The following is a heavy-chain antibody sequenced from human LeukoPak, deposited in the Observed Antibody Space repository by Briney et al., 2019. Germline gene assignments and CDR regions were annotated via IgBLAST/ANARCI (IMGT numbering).Heavy chain of an antibody. J-gene: IGHJ4*02. Sequence: PETLSLTCTVSGGSISSYYWSWIRQPPGKGLEWIGHIYYSGSTNYNPSLKSRVTISVDTSKNQFSLKLSSVTAADTAVYYCARHRPGPYDYWGQGTLATVSS. CDR3: ARHRPGPYDY. CDR2: IYYSGST. CDR1: GGSISSYY. V-gene: IGHV4-59*08.